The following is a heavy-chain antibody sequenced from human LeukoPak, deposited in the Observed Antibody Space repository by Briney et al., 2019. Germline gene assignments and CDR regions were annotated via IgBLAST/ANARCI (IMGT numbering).Heavy chain of an antibody. V-gene: IGHV3-23*01. CDR1: GFTFGNYA. CDR2: ISGTGSST. CDR3: AKASVAIPQYCNS. Sequence: GGSLRLSCEASGFTFGNYAMNWVRQAPGKGLEWVSTISGTGSSTYYADSAKGRFTISRDNSKDTLFLQLNSLTAADTAMYFCAKASVAIPQYCNSWGQGTLVTV. D-gene: IGHD2-2*02. J-gene: IGHJ5*02.